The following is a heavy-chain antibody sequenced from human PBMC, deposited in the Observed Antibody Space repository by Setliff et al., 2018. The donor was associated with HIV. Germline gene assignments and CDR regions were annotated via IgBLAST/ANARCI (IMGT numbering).Heavy chain of an antibody. J-gene: IGHJ5*02. CDR3: ARSTYYFDSSGYKYNWFDP. V-gene: IGHV4-31*01. CDR2: IYYTGST. D-gene: IGHD3-22*01. Sequence: SETLSLTCTVSRGSISSGGYYWSWIRQHPGKGLEWIGCIYYTGSTYYYPSLKIPVTISVDTFKNQFSLKLSSVTAADTAVYYCARSTYYFDSSGYKYNWFDPWGQGTRVTVSS. CDR1: RGSISSGGYY.